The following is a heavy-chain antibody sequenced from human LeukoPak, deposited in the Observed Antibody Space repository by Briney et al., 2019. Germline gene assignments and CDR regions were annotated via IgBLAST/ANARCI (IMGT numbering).Heavy chain of an antibody. V-gene: IGHV1-8*02. D-gene: IGHD3-22*01. Sequence: ASVKVSCKASGGTFSNYPFTWVRQATGQGLEWMGWMNPNSGNTGYAQKFQGRVTMTRNTSISTAYMELSSLRSEDTAVYYCARGPNYYDSSGFRNPVVWGQGTLVTVSS. CDR3: ARGPNYYDSSGFRNPVV. J-gene: IGHJ4*02. CDR1: GGTFSNYP. CDR2: MNPNSGNT.